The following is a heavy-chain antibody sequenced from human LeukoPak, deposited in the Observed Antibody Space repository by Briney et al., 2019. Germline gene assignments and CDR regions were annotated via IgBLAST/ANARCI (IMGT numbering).Heavy chain of an antibody. Sequence: GGSLRLSCAASGFSFSSHAMHWVRQAPGKGLEYVSAISGNGHGTWYGDSVKGRFSISRDNSEQMLYLQMGSLRAEDMAVYFCARASITASGPHDVYGMWGRGTMVTVSS. CDR3: ARASITASGPHDVYGM. J-gene: IGHJ3*02. CDR1: GFSFSSHA. CDR2: ISGNGHGT. D-gene: IGHD6-13*01. V-gene: IGHV3-64*02.